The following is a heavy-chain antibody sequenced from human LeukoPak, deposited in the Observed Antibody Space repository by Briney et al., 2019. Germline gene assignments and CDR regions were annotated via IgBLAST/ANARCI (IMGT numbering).Heavy chain of an antibody. CDR3: ARGATYAYYQDY. CDR2: IKYDASST. D-gene: IGHD1-26*01. V-gene: IGHV3-74*01. J-gene: IGHJ4*02. CDR1: GFTFSSHW. Sequence: GGSLRLSCANSGFTFSSHWMHWVRQAPGKGLVWVSRIKYDASSTSYADSVKGRFTISRDNAKNTLYLQMNSLRAEDTAVYYCARGATYAYYQDYWGQGTLVTVSS.